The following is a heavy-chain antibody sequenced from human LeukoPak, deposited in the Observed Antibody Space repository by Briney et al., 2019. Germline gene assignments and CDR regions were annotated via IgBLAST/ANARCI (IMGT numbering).Heavy chain of an antibody. D-gene: IGHD5-12*01. J-gene: IGHJ6*03. CDR1: GGSFSGYY. V-gene: IGHV4-34*01. CDR3: AKCRLRFYYYYMDV. CDR2: INHSGST. Sequence: SETLSLTCAVYGGSFSGYYWSWIRQPPGKGLEWIGEINHSGSTNYNPSLKSRVTISVDTSKNQFSLKLSSVTAADTAVYYCAKCRLRFYYYYMDVWGKGTTVTVSS.